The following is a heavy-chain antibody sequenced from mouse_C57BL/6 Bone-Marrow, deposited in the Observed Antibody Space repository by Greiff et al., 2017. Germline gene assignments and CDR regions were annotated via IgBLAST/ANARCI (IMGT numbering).Heavy chain of an antibody. CDR2: ISSGGSYT. J-gene: IGHJ2*01. V-gene: IGHV5-6*01. Sequence: DVQLVESGGDLVKPGGSLKLSCAASGFTFSSYGMSWVRQTPDKRLEWVATISSGGSYTYYPDSVKGRFTITRDNAKNTLYLQMRSLKSEDTAMYYCARHGRIYYGYDEGDYWGQGTTLTVSS. CDR1: GFTFSSYG. CDR3: ARHGRIYYGYDEGDY. D-gene: IGHD2-2*01.